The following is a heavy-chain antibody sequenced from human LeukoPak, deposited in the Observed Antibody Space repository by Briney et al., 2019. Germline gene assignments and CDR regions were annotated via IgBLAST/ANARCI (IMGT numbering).Heavy chain of an antibody. J-gene: IGHJ2*01. Sequence: GGSLRLSCAASGFTFSSYAMSWVRQAPGKGLEWVSAISGSGGSTYYADSVKGRFTISRDNSKNTLYLQMNSLRAEDTAVYYCAKDDSGYSSSWYFDLWGRGTLVTVSS. CDR3: AKDDSGYSSSWYFDL. CDR2: ISGSGGST. CDR1: GFTFSSYA. V-gene: IGHV3-23*01. D-gene: IGHD6-13*01.